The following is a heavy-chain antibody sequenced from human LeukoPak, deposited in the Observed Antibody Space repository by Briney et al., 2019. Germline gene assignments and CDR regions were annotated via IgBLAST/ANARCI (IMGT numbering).Heavy chain of an antibody. CDR1: GGSFSGYY. Sequence: SETLSLTCAVYGGSFSGYYWSCIRQPPGKGLGWIGEINHSGSTNYDPSLKSRVTISVDTSKNQFSLKLSSVTPADTAVYYCARQRYSSGWYWCDPWGQGTLVTVSS. J-gene: IGHJ5*02. V-gene: IGHV4-34*01. D-gene: IGHD6-19*01. CDR3: ARQRYSSGWYWCDP. CDR2: INHSGST.